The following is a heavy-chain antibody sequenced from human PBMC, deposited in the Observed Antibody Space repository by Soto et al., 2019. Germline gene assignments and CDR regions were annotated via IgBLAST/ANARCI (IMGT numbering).Heavy chain of an antibody. CDR1: GYTFTSYG. CDR3: ARGYGSIYDFWTHYYMDV. D-gene: IGHD3-3*01. J-gene: IGHJ6*03. Sequence: ASVKVSCKASGYTFTSYGISWVRQAPGQGLEWMGWISAYNGNTNYAQKLQGRVTMTTDTSTSTAYMELRSLRSDDTAVYYCARGYGSIYDFWTHYYMDVWGKGTTVTVSS. V-gene: IGHV1-18*01. CDR2: ISAYNGNT.